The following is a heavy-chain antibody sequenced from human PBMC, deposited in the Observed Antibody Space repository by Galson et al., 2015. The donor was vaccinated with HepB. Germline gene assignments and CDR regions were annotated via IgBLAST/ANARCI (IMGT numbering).Heavy chain of an antibody. D-gene: IGHD2-15*01. CDR3: ARQALGYCSGGSCYSYYYYGMDV. CDR1: GGSISSSSYY. V-gene: IGHV4-39*01. CDR2: IYYSGST. J-gene: IGHJ6*02. Sequence: SETLSLTCTVSGGSISSSSYYWGWIRQPPGKGLEWIGSIYYSGSTYYNPSLKSRVTISVDTSKNQFSLKLSSVTAADTAVYYCARQALGYCSGGSCYSYYYYGMDVWGQGTTVTVSS.